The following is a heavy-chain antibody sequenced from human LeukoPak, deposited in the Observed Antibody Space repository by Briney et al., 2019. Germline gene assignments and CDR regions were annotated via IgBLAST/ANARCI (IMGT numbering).Heavy chain of an antibody. CDR1: GCTFSSYS. CDR3: ARGGLSMQRRDLFDI. CDR2: ISASPYI. D-gene: IGHD2/OR15-2a*01. V-gene: IGHV3-21*01. Sequence: GGSLRLSCAASGCTFSSYSMNWARQAPGKGLEWVSSISASPYIYYADSVKDRFTISRDDSKNSLYLQMNSLRSEDTAVYYCARGGLSMQRRDLFDIWGQGTLVTVSS. J-gene: IGHJ3*02.